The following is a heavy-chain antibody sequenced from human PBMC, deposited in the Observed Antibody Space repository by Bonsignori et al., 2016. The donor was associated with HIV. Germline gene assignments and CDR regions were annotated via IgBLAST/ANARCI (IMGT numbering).Heavy chain of an antibody. V-gene: IGHV3-30*02. Sequence: VRQAPGKGLEWVAFIRYDGSNKYYADSVKGRFTISRDNSKNTLYLQMNSLRAEDTAVYYCAKDRGGSGSYYGKYFDYWGQGTLVTVSS. CDR3: AKDRGGSGSYYGKYFDY. D-gene: IGHD1-26*01. J-gene: IGHJ4*02. CDR2: IRYDGSNK.